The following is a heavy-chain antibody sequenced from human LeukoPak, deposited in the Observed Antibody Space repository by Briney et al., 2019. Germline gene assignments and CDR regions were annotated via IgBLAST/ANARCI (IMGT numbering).Heavy chain of an antibody. V-gene: IGHV1-2*02. CDR2: IDPDGGGT. CDR1: GYTFIDYY. Sequence: ASVRVSCKASGYTFIDYYIYWVRQAPGQGLEWMGWIDPDGGGTNYAQKFRGRVTMTSDTSTNTADMELSRLTSDDTATYYCARDLARSGLYGMDVWGQGTTTTVSS. J-gene: IGHJ6*02. D-gene: IGHD2-15*01. CDR3: ARDLARSGLYGMDV.